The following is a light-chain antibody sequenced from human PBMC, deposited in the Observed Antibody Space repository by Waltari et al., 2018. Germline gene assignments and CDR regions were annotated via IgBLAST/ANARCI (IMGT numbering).Light chain of an antibody. V-gene: IGKV4-1*01. CDR1: QNLLYRADNKNY. Sequence: DIVMTQSPDSLAVSLGERATINCKSNQNLLYRADNKNYLAWYQQKPGRPPKLLIYWASTRESGVPDRFSGSGSGTDFTLTISSLQAEDVAVYYCQQSYSSPFTFGPGTKVDIK. J-gene: IGKJ3*01. CDR3: QQSYSSPFT. CDR2: WAS.